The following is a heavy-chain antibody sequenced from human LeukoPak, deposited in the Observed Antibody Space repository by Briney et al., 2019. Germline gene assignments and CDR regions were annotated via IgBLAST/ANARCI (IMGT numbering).Heavy chain of an antibody. Sequence: GGSLRLSCAASGFTFSSYGMHWVRQAPGKGLEWVAFIRYDGSNKHYADSVKGRFTISRDNSKNTLYLQMNSLRAEDTAVYYCAKDLVDIVATIDHYFDYWGQGTLVTVSS. V-gene: IGHV3-30*02. J-gene: IGHJ4*02. CDR2: IRYDGSNK. CDR3: AKDLVDIVATIDHYFDY. D-gene: IGHD5-12*01. CDR1: GFTFSSYG.